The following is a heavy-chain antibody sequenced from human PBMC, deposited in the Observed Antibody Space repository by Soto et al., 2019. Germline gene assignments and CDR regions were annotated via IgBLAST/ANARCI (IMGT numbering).Heavy chain of an antibody. CDR1: GYTFSGYY. CDR3: ARAYSAPYADSGC. D-gene: IGHD2-15*01. V-gene: IGHV1-2*04. CDR2: INPNSGAT. Sequence: QVQLVQSGAEVKKPGASVKVSCKASGYTFSGYYIHWVRQAPGQGLEWMGWINPNSGATRYAQKCQDWVTMTRDTSISTAYMELSRLKSDDTAVYYCARAYSAPYADSGCWGQGTLVTPSS. J-gene: IGHJ4*02.